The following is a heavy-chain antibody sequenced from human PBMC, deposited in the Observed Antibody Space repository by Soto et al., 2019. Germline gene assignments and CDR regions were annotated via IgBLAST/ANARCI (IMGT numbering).Heavy chain of an antibody. CDR3: VAGPDRAKSAY. CDR1: GGSINDYY. V-gene: IGHV4-59*01. Sequence: PSETLSLTCTVSGGSINDYYWSWTRQPPGKGLEWIAYGLRPDYTGYNPSLRNRVTISSDTSKNQFSLRLISVTAADTAVYYCVAGPDRAKSAYWGQGTLVT. J-gene: IGHJ4*01. CDR2: GLRPDYT.